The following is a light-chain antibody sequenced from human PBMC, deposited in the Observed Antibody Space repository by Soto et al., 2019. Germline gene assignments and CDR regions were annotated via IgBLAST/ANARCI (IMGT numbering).Light chain of an antibody. CDR2: DAS. Sequence: DIVLTQSPATLSLTPGQGASLSCRASKSVGGDLVWYQQHPGQAPRLLIYDASNRATGIPPRFSGSGSGTDFTLTISRLEPEDFAVYYCQQYGNSPITFGQGTRLEIK. CDR1: KSVGGD. CDR3: QQYGNSPIT. V-gene: IGKV3-20*01. J-gene: IGKJ5*01.